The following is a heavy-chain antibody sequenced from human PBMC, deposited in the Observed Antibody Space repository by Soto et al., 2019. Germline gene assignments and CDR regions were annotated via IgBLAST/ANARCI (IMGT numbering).Heavy chain of an antibody. CDR3: ARDSIPIYDFWSGYSSYYYGMDV. Sequence: KPSETLSLTCAVSGYSISSGYYWGWIRQPPGKGLEWIGSIYHSGSTYYNPSLKSRVTISVDTSKNQFSLKLSSVTAADTAVYYCARDSIPIYDFWSGYSSYYYGMDVWGQGTTVTVSS. CDR1: GYSISSGYY. CDR2: IYHSGST. J-gene: IGHJ6*02. D-gene: IGHD3-3*01. V-gene: IGHV4-38-2*02.